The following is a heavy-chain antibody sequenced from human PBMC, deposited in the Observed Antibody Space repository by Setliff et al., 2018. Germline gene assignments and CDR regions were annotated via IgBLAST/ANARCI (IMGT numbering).Heavy chain of an antibody. Sequence: SETLSLTCTVSGGSISSSSYYWGWIRQPPGKGLEWIGSIYYSGSTYYNPSLKSRVTISVDTSKNQFSLKLSSVTAADTAVYYCARVPTIRFGDYFDYWGQGTLVTVSS. J-gene: IGHJ4*02. V-gene: IGHV4-39*07. D-gene: IGHD3-10*01. CDR3: ARVPTIRFGDYFDY. CDR1: GGSISSSSYY. CDR2: IYYSGST.